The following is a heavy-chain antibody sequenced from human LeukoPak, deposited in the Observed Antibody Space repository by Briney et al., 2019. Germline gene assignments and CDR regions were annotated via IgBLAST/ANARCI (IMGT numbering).Heavy chain of an antibody. CDR3: AREYLKYYDFWSGYTY. D-gene: IGHD3-3*01. CDR1: GFTFDDHA. V-gene: IGHV3-20*04. J-gene: IGHJ4*02. Sequence: GGSLRLSCAASGFTFDDHAMSWVRQAPGKGLEWVSGINWNGGSTGYADSVKGRFTISRDNAKNSLYLQMNSLRAEDTALYYCAREYLKYYDFWSGYTYWGQGTLVTVSS. CDR2: INWNGGST.